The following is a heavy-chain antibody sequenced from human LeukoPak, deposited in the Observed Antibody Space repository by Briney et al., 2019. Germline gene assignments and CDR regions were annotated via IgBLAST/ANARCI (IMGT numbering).Heavy chain of an antibody. Sequence: PGGSLRLSCAASGFTFSSYSMNWVRQAPGKGLEWVSSISSSSSYIYYADSVKGRFTISRDNAKNSLYLQMNSLRAEDTAVYYCARGVDDWLLSFDYWGQGTLVTVSS. D-gene: IGHD3-9*01. V-gene: IGHV3-21*01. CDR3: ARGVDDWLLSFDY. J-gene: IGHJ4*02. CDR2: ISSSSSYI. CDR1: GFTFSSYS.